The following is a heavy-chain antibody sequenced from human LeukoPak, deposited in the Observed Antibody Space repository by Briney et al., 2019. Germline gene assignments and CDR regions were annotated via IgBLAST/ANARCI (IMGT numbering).Heavy chain of an antibody. J-gene: IGHJ4*02. D-gene: IGHD4-17*01. Sequence: GMSLRLFCAASGFTFGDYAMHWVRQAPGKGLEWVSGISWNSGSIGYADSVKGRFTISRDNAKNSLYLQMNSLRAEDTDLYSCAKDTYPDGDYDYFDYWGQGTLVSASS. CDR1: GFTFGDYA. CDR2: ISWNSGSI. V-gene: IGHV3-9*01. CDR3: AKDTYPDGDYDYFDY.